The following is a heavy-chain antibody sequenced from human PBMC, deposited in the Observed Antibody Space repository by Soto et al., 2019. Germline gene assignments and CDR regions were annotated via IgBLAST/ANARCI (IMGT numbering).Heavy chain of an antibody. CDR3: ARHSRIQLWFDY. V-gene: IGHV4-39*01. Sequence: PSETLSLTCTVSGGSISSSSYYWGWIRQPPGKGLEWIGSIYYSGSTYYNPSLKSRVTISVDTSKNQFSLKLSSVTAADTAVYYCARHSRIQLWFDYWGQGTLVTVSS. CDR1: GGSISSSSYY. CDR2: IYYSGST. D-gene: IGHD5-18*01. J-gene: IGHJ4*02.